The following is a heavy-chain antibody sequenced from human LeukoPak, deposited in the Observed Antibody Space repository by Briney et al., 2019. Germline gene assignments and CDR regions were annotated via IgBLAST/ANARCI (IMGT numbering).Heavy chain of an antibody. CDR2: INHSGST. V-gene: IGHV4-34*01. CDR3: ARDLKRGYSSGRYSWGTGSSNDY. D-gene: IGHD6-19*01. Sequence: KSSETLSLTCAVYGGSFSGYYWSWIRQPPGKGLEWIGEINHSGSTNYNPSLKSRVTISVDTSKNQCSLKLSSVTAADTAGYYCARDLKRGYSSGRYSWGTGSSNDYWGQGALVTVSS. J-gene: IGHJ4*02. CDR1: GGSFSGYY.